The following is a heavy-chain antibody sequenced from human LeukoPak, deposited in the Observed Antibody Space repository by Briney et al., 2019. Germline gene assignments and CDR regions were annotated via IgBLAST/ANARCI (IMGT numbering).Heavy chain of an antibody. CDR3: ARARYDSSGYILDY. D-gene: IGHD3-22*01. J-gene: IGHJ4*02. CDR1: GGSITSTSFY. CDR2: IHYSGIS. Sequence: PSGTLSLTCTVSGGSITSTSFYWGWIRQPPGKGLEWIGSIHYSGISYYNPSLKSRVTMSVDTSKNQFSLKLRSVTAADTAVYSCARARYDSSGYILDYWGQGTLVTVSS. V-gene: IGHV4-39*07.